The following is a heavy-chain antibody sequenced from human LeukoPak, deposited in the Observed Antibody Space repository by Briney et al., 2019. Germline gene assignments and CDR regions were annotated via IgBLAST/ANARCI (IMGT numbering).Heavy chain of an antibody. CDR2: INPNSGGT. D-gene: IGHD6-6*01. Sequence: WASVKVSCKASGYTFTGYYMHWVRQAPGQGLEWMGWINPNSGGTNYAQKFQGRVTMTRDTSISTAYMELSRLRSDDTAVYYCARDQEPEYSSSSGYFDYWGQGTLVTVSS. J-gene: IGHJ4*02. CDR1: GYTFTGYY. CDR3: ARDQEPEYSSSSGYFDY. V-gene: IGHV1-2*02.